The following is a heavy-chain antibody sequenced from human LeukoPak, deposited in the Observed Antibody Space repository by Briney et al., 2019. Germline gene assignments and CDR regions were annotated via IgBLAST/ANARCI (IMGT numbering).Heavy chain of an antibody. CDR2: IHTSGST. J-gene: IGHJ5*02. CDR1: GGSISSYY. V-gene: IGHV4-4*09. CDR3: ARRRMLGVSGGCCWFDP. D-gene: IGHD3-16*01. Sequence: PSETLSLTCTVSGGSISSYYWSWIRQPPGKGLEWIGYIHTSGSTNYNPSLKSRVTISVDTSKNQFSLKLSSVTAADTAVYYCARRRMLGVSGGCCWFDPWGQGTLDTVSS.